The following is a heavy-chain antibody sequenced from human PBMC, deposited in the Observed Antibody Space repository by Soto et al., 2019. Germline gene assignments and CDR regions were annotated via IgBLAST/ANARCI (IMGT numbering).Heavy chain of an antibody. CDR3: ARGSRVLDPP. CDR2: MNPNSGNT. CDR1: GYSFTTYD. V-gene: IGHV1-8*01. J-gene: IGHJ5*02. Sequence: QVPLVQSGAEVKKPGASVKVSCKASGYSFTTYDINWVRQATGQGPEWMGWMNPNSGNTGYAQKFQGRLTMTRNTSISTAYMELSSLTSEDTAVYYCARGSRVLDPPWGQGTLVTVSS.